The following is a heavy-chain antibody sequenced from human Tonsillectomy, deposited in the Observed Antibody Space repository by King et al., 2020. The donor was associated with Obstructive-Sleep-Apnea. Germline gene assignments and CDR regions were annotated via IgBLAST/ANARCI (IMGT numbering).Heavy chain of an antibody. CDR2: IYWNDDK. CDR3: AHAQDILTGEPHWFDP. V-gene: IGHV2-5*01. Sequence: TLKESGPTLVKPTQTLTLTCTFSGFSLSTSGVGVGWIRQPPGKALEWLALIYWNDDKRYSPSLTSRLTITKETSKNQVVLTMTNMDPVETATYYCAHAQDILTGEPHWFDPWGQGTLVTVSS. D-gene: IGHD3-9*01. CDR1: GFSLSTSGVG. J-gene: IGHJ5*02.